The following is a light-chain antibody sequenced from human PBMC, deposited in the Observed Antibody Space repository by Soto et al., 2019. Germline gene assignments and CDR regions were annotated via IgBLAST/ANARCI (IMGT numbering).Light chain of an antibody. J-gene: IGKJ4*01. CDR1: QSINIY. Sequence: EIVLTQSPATLSLSPGERATLSCRASQSINIYLAWYQHKPGQAPRLLIYDSSNRATGVPARFSGSGSGTDFTLTISGLEPGDFAVYYCQQRRDWPLTFGGGTKVDI. CDR2: DSS. V-gene: IGKV3-11*01. CDR3: QQRRDWPLT.